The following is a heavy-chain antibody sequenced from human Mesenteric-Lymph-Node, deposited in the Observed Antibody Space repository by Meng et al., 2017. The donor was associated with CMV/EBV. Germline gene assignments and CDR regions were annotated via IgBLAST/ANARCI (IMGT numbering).Heavy chain of an antibody. J-gene: IGHJ4*02. CDR3: ARDYGGNAGVY. CDR1: GFTFSDYY. D-gene: IGHD4-23*01. Sequence: GESLKISCAASGFTFSDYYMNWVRQAPGKGLEWVSSISSSSYIYYADSVKGRFTISRDNAKNSLYLQMNSLRAEDTAVYYCARDYGGNAGVYWGQGTLVTVSS. V-gene: IGHV3-69-1*01. CDR2: ISSSSYI.